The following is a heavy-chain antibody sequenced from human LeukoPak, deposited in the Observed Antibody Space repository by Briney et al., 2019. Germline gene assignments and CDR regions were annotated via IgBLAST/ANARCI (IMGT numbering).Heavy chain of an antibody. Sequence: PSQTLSLTCTVSGGSISSGAYYWSWIRQHPGKGLEWIGYIYYSGSTNYNPSLKSRDTIPVDTSKNQFYLKLSSVTAADTAVYYCARHYYDSSGYIRAFDYWGQGTLVTVSS. CDR1: GGSISSGAYY. D-gene: IGHD3-22*01. J-gene: IGHJ4*02. CDR2: IYYSGST. CDR3: ARHYYDSSGYIRAFDY. V-gene: IGHV4-61*08.